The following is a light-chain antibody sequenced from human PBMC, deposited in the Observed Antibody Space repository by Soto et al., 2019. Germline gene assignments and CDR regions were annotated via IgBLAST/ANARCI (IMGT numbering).Light chain of an antibody. CDR3: QQYGSSTT. Sequence: EIVLTQSPGTLSLSPGERATLSCRASQSVSSSYLAWYQQKPGQAPRLLIHGASSRATGIPDRFSGSGSGTDFTLTISRLEPEDFAVYYCQQYGSSTTFGQGTKVDIK. V-gene: IGKV3-20*01. J-gene: IGKJ1*01. CDR2: GAS. CDR1: QSVSSSY.